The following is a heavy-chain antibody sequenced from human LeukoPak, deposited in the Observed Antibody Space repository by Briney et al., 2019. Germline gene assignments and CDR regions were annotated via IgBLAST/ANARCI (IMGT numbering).Heavy chain of an antibody. D-gene: IGHD2-2*01. CDR3: ARLPLGYCSSTSCLD. Sequence: ASVKVSCKASGYTFYTYGISWVRRAPGQGLEWMGWLSSSTGNTKYAQNLQGRVHMTTDTSTSTAYLELRNLRSDDTAVYYCARLPLGYCSSTSCLDWGQGTLVTVSS. J-gene: IGHJ4*02. CDR2: LSSSTGNT. V-gene: IGHV1-18*01. CDR1: GYTFYTYG.